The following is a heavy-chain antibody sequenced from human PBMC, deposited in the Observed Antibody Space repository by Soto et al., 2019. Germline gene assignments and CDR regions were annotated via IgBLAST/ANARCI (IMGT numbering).Heavy chain of an antibody. D-gene: IGHD2-21*01. J-gene: IGHJ4*02. CDR3: ARQDGGALYYFDS. CDR1: GYKVSTWHNFTSYW. CDR2: IYPGDSDT. V-gene: IGHV5-51*01. Sequence: GESLKISCMGSGYKVSTWHNFTSYWIAWVRQMPGKGLEWMGVIYPGDSDTRYSPSLQGQVTISADKSISVVYLQWNSLEASDTAMYYCARQDGGALYYFDSWGQGTLVTVSS.